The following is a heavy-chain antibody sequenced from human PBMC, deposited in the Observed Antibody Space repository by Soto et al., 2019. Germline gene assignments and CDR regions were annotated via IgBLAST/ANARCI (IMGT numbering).Heavy chain of an antibody. J-gene: IGHJ4*02. CDR1: GFTFDDYA. CDR2: ITWNSGSI. V-gene: IGHV3-9*01. CDR3: AKAQGGYYDMLTGYYDF. Sequence: EVQLVESGGGLVQPGRSLRLSCAASGFTFDDYAMHWVRQAPGKGLEWVSGITWNSGSIAYADSVKGRFTISRDNAKNSLYLQMNSLRAEDTALYYCAKAQGGYYDMLTGYYDFWGQGTLVTVSP. D-gene: IGHD3-9*01.